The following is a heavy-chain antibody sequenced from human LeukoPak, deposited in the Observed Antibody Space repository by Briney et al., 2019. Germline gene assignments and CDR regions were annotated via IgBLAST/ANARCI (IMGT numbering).Heavy chain of an antibody. CDR2: ISAYNGNT. CDR3: ARVGSWFWELLYRGYYFDH. J-gene: IGHJ4*02. V-gene: IGHV1-18*01. D-gene: IGHD3-10*01. Sequence: ASVKVSCKASGYTFTSYGISWVRQAPGQGLEWMGWISAYNGNTNYAQTLKGRVTMTTDTSTSTAYMELSSLRSDDTAVYYCARVGSWFWELLYRGYYFDHWGQETRVTVSS. CDR1: GYTFTSYG.